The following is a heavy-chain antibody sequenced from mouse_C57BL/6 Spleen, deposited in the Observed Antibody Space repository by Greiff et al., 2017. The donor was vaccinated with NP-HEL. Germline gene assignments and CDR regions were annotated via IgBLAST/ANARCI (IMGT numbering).Heavy chain of an antibody. CDR3: ARGAGYDGAMDY. V-gene: IGHV3-6*01. D-gene: IGHD2-2*01. CDR1: GYSITSGYY. Sequence: EVKLQESGPGLVKPSQSLSLTCSVTGYSITSGYYWNWIRQFPGNKLEWMGYISYDGSNNYNPSLKNRISITRDTSKNQFFLKLNSVTTEDTATYYCARGAGYDGAMDYWGQGTSVTVSS. J-gene: IGHJ4*01. CDR2: ISYDGSN.